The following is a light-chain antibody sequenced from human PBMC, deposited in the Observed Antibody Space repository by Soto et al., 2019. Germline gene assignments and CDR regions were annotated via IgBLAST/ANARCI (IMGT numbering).Light chain of an antibody. CDR2: DVV. J-gene: IGLJ1*01. Sequence: QSALTQPASVSGSPGQSITISCTATTSDVGSSMYVSWYQQHPGEAPRLIIYDVVNRLSGVSDRFSGSKSGDTASLTISGLQAEDEGDYYCSSCTISATGIVFGTGTKLTVL. CDR3: SSCTISATGIV. CDR1: TSDVGSSMY. V-gene: IGLV2-14*03.